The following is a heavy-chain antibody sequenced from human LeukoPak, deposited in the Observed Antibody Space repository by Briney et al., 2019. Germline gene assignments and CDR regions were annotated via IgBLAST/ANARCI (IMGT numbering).Heavy chain of an antibody. CDR3: ARERVVEYFDY. V-gene: IGHV4-59*01. CDR2: IYYSGST. J-gene: IGHJ4*02. CDR1: GGSISSYY. D-gene: IGHD2-15*01. Sequence: SETLSLTCTVSGGSISSYYWSWIRQPPGKGLEWIGYIYYSGSTNYNPSLKSRVTISVDTSKNQFSLKLSSVTAADTAAYYCARERVVEYFDYWGQGTLVTVSS.